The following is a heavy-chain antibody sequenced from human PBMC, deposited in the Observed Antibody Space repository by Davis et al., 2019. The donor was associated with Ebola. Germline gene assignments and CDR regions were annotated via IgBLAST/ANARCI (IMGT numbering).Heavy chain of an antibody. J-gene: IGHJ4*02. V-gene: IGHV3-7*01. Sequence: GGSLRLSCEASGFTFSTYWMSWVRQAPGKGLEWVANIKTDGSEEHYVDSVKGRFTMSRDNAKNSLYLQLDSLRDEDTAVYYCARWGLRGNYDSWSGSDYYFDYWGQGTLVTVSS. CDR2: IKTDGSEE. CDR3: ARWGLRGNYDSWSGSDYYFDY. CDR1: GFTFSTYW. D-gene: IGHD3-3*01.